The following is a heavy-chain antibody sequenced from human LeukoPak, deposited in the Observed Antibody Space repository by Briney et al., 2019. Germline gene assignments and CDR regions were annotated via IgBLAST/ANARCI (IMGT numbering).Heavy chain of an antibody. J-gene: IGHJ4*02. CDR1: GGSFTSYG. CDR3: AREFPRHSGYVPWDDY. D-gene: IGHD5-12*01. V-gene: IGHV1-69*04. CDR2: IIPIYGRA. Sequence: WASVKVSCKASGGSFTSYGISWVRQAPGQGLEWMGKIIPIYGRANYGQKFQGRVTITADKSTNTAYMELSSLRSEDTAVYFCAREFPRHSGYVPWDDYWGQGTLVTVSS.